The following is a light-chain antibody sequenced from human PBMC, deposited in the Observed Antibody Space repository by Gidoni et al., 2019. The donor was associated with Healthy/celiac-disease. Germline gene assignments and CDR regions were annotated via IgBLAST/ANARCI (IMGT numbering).Light chain of an antibody. CDR1: QRVSRY. V-gene: IGKV3-11*01. J-gene: IGKJ1*01. CDR3: QQRSNWPPWT. Sequence: EIVLTQSPATLSLSPGERATLSCRASQRVSRYLAWYQQKPGQAPRLRIFDASNRATGIPARFSGSGSGTDFTLTISSLEPEDFAVYYCQQRSNWPPWTFXXXTKVEIK. CDR2: DAS.